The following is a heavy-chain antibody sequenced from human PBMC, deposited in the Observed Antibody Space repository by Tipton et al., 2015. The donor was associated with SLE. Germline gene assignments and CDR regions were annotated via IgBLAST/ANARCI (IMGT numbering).Heavy chain of an antibody. D-gene: IGHD6-13*01. CDR1: GFTFSNAW. Sequence: SLRFSCAASGFTFSNAWMSWVRQAPGKGLEWVGRIKSKTDGGTTDYAAPVKGRFTISRDDSKHTLYLQMNSPKTGDTAVYYCEAAREGYWGQGARVTVSS. V-gene: IGHV3-15*01. CDR3: EAAREGY. CDR2: IKSKTDGGTT. J-gene: IGHJ4*02.